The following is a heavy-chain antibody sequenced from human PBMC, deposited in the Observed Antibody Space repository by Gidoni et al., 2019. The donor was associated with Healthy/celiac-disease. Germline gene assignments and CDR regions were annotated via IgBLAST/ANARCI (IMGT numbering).Heavy chain of an antibody. Sequence: EVQLVESGGGLVQPGGSLRLSCAASGFTFSSYARRWVRQAPGKGLGWVSAISGSGGSTYYADSVKGRFTISRDNSKNTLYLQMNSLRAEDTAVYYCAKTAAELWFGELYYFDYWGQGTLVTVSS. CDR3: AKTAAELWFGELYYFDY. D-gene: IGHD3-10*01. J-gene: IGHJ4*02. CDR2: ISGSGGST. CDR1: GFTFSSYA. V-gene: IGHV3-23*04.